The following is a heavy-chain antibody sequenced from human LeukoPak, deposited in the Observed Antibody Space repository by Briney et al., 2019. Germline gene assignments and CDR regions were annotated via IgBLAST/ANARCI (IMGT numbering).Heavy chain of an antibody. J-gene: IGHJ4*02. Sequence: ASVKVSCKASGYTFTSYGISWVRQAPGQGLEWMGWISAYNGNTNYAQKLQGRVTMTTDTSTSTAYMELRSLRSDDTAVYYCARDWHYYDSSGYPHSFDYWGQGTLVTVSS. D-gene: IGHD3-22*01. CDR1: GYTFTSYG. CDR2: ISAYNGNT. CDR3: ARDWHYYDSSGYPHSFDY. V-gene: IGHV1-18*01.